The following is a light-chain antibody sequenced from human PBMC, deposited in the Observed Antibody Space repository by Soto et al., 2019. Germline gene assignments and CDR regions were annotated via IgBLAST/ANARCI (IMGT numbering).Light chain of an antibody. CDR3: SSYTSSYTWV. CDR2: GDN. J-gene: IGLJ3*02. CDR1: TSNIGAPYD. Sequence: QSVLTQPPSVSGAPGQRVSISCTGSTSNIGAPYDVHWYQHLPGTAPKLLIYGDNNRPSGVPDRFSGSKSGTSASLAITRLQAEDEADYYCSSYTSSYTWVFGGGTKLTVL. V-gene: IGLV1-40*01.